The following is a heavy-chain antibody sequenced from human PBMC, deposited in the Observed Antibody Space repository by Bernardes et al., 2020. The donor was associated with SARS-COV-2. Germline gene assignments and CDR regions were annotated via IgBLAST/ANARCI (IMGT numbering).Heavy chain of an antibody. V-gene: IGHV4-4*07. CDR2: FLTRGTT. CDR1: GVSISTSY. CDR3: ARDHEELGIAVTGT. Sequence: SETLSLTCTVSGVSISTSYWSWFRQPAGKGLEYIGRFLTRGTTSYNPSLRSRVTMSADTSKNQFSLKLTSVTAADTAVYYCARDHEELGIAVTGTWGQGTQVTVSS. D-gene: IGHD6-19*01. J-gene: IGHJ5*02.